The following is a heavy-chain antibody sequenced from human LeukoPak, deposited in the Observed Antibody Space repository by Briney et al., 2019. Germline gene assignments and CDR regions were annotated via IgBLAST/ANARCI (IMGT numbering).Heavy chain of an antibody. D-gene: IGHD6-19*01. J-gene: IGHJ4*02. V-gene: IGHV1-18*01. CDR1: GYTFNSYG. CDR2: ISAYNGNT. CDR3: ARDYRGIAVADYYFDY. Sequence: ASVKVSCKASGYTFNSYGICWMRQAPGQGLEWMGWISAYNGNTKYAQKFQGRVTMTTDTSTSTAYMELKSLRSDDTAVYYCARDYRGIAVADYYFDYWGQGTLVTVSS.